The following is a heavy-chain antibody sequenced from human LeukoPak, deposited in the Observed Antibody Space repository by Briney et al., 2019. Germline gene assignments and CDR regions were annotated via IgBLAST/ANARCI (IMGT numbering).Heavy chain of an antibody. D-gene: IGHD6-19*01. Sequence: SETLSLTCAVYGGPFSGYYWSWIRQPPGKGLEWIGEINHSGSTNYNPSLKSRVTVSVDTSKNQFSLKLSSVTAADTAVYYCAGSSGWYAFFRFDPWGQGTLVTVSS. V-gene: IGHV4-34*01. CDR2: INHSGST. CDR3: AGSSGWYAFFRFDP. CDR1: GGPFSGYY. J-gene: IGHJ5*02.